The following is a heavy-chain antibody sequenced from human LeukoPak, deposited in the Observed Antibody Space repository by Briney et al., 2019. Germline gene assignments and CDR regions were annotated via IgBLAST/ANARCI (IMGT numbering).Heavy chain of an antibody. Sequence: GGSLRLSCAASGFTFDDYGMSWVRQAPGKGLEWVANIKQDGSEKYYVDSVKGRFTISRDNAKNSLYLQMNSLRAEDTAVYYCARAEYSSSFYYYYYMDVWGKGTTVTVSS. CDR2: IKQDGSEK. CDR1: GFTFDDYG. J-gene: IGHJ6*03. CDR3: ARAEYSSSFYYYYYMDV. D-gene: IGHD6-6*01. V-gene: IGHV3-7*01.